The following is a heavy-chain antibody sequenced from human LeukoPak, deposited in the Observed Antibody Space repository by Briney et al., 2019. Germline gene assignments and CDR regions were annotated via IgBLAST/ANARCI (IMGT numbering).Heavy chain of an antibody. D-gene: IGHD5-24*01. CDR3: ARMLRDGLYLDY. CDR1: GFSLSTSGMC. J-gene: IGHJ4*02. Sequence: SGPTLVNPTQTLTLTCTFSGFSLSTSGMCVSWIRQPPGKALEWLARIDWDDDKYYSTSLKTRLTISKDTSKNQVVLTMTNMDPVDTATYYCARMLRDGLYLDYWGQGTLVTVSS. CDR2: IDWDDDK. V-gene: IGHV2-70*11.